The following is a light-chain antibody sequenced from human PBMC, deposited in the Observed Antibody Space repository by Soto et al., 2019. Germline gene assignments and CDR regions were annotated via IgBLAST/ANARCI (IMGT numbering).Light chain of an antibody. J-gene: IGKJ4*01. V-gene: IGKV1-33*01. CDR3: QQYDNLPTT. CDR2: DAS. Sequence: DIQMTQSPSSLSASVGDRVTITCQASQDISNYLNWYQQKPGKAPKLLIYDASNLETGVPSMFRGSGSGTDFTFTISSLQPEDIATYYWQQYDNLPTTFGGGTKVEIK. CDR1: QDISNY.